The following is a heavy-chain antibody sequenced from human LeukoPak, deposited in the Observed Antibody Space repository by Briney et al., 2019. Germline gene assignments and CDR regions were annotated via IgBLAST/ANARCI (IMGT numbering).Heavy chain of an antibody. Sequence: SGGSPRLSCAASGFTFSSYAMSWVRQAPGKGLEWVSAISGSGGSTYYADSVKGRFTISRDNSKNTLYLQMNSLRAEDTAVYYCAKGPTILYYYYYGMDVWGQGTTVTVSS. CDR3: AKGPTILYYYYYGMDV. CDR1: GFTFSSYA. V-gene: IGHV3-23*01. J-gene: IGHJ6*02. D-gene: IGHD3-3*01. CDR2: ISGSGGST.